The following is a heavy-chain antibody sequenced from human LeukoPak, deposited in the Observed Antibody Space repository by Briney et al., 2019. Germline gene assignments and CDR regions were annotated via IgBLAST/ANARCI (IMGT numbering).Heavy chain of an antibody. V-gene: IGHV4-4*07. CDR2: IYTSGST. CDR3: ARGFGVGKNYYYYHMDV. CDR1: GGSISSYY. D-gene: IGHD3-3*01. J-gene: IGHJ6*03. Sequence: SETLSLTCTVSGGSISSYYWSWIRQPAGKGLEWIGRIYTSGSTNYNPSLKSRVTMSVDTSKNQFSLKLSSVTAADTAVYYCARGFGVGKNYYYYHMDVWGKGTTVTVSS.